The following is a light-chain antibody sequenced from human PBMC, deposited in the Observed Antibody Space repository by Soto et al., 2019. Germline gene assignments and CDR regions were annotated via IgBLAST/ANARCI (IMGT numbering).Light chain of an antibody. CDR2: DAS. J-gene: IGKJ4*01. V-gene: IGKV1-33*01. CDR3: QQYDNLPLT. Sequence: EIQMTQSPSTLSASVGDRFTITCLASQSISSWLAWYQQKPGKAPKLLIYDASNLETGVPSRFSGSGSGTDLTLTISSLQPEDIATYYCQQYDNLPLTFGEGTKVDIK. CDR1: QSISSW.